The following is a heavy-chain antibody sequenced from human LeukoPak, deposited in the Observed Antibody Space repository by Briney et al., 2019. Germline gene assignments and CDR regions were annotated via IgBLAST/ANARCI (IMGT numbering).Heavy chain of an antibody. J-gene: IGHJ4*02. CDR3: TRGGSADPFEH. CDR2: INFSGST. Sequence: SETLSLTCTVSGDSVNTNNFYWGWIRQPPGKGLEWIGYINFSGSTKSNSALESRVTISMDTSKNQFSLKLNSVTAADPAVYYCTRGGSADPFEHWGQGTLVTVSS. CDR1: GDSVNTNNFY. D-gene: IGHD1-26*01. V-gene: IGHV4-61*05.